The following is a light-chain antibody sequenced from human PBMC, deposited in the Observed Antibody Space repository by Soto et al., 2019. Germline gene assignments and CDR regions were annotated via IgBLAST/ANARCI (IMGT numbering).Light chain of an antibody. V-gene: IGKV3-11*01. J-gene: IGKJ5*01. Sequence: EIVLTQSPATLSLSPGERATLSCRASQSFSSYLAWYQQKPGQAPMLLIYDASKRATGIPARFSGRGSGTDVTLTISSLEPEDFAVYYGQQRSNWPPVITFGQGTRLEIK. CDR2: DAS. CDR3: QQRSNWPPVIT. CDR1: QSFSSY.